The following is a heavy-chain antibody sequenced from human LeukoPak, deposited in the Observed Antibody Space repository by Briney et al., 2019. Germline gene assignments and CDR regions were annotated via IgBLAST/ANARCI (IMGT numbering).Heavy chain of an antibody. J-gene: IGHJ4*02. V-gene: IGHV1-69*13. CDR2: IIPIFGTA. CDR3: ATEIHRGSGIAAV. D-gene: IGHD6-13*01. CDR1: GGTFSSYA. Sequence: ASVKVSCKASGGTFSSYAISWVRLAPGQGLEWMGGIIPIFGTANYAQKFQGRVTITADESTSTAYMELSSLRSEDTAVYYCATEIHRGSGIAAVWGQGTLVTVSS.